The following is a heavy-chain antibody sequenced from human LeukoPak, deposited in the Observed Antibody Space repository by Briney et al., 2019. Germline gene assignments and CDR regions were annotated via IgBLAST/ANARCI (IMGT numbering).Heavy chain of an antibody. CDR2: ISAYNGNT. V-gene: IGHV1-18*04. J-gene: IGHJ6*02. CDR3: ARDVAAAATYYYYGMDV. D-gene: IGHD6-13*01. Sequence: ASVKVSCKASGYTFTGYYMHWVRQAPGQGLEWMGWISAYNGNTNYAQKLQGRVTMTTDTSTSTAYMELRSLRSDDTAVYYCARDVAAAATYYYYGMDVWGQGTTVTVSS. CDR1: GYTFTGYY.